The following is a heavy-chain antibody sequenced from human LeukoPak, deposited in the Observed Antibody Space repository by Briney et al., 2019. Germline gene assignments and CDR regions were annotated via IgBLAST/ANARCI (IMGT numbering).Heavy chain of an antibody. CDR2: IYYSGST. D-gene: IGHD6-19*01. J-gene: IGHJ4*02. V-gene: IGHV4-39*01. CDR1: GGSISGSSYY. CDR3: ARAVAGTFDY. Sequence: SETLSLTCTVSGGSISGSSYYWGWIRQPPGKGLEWIGSIYYSGSTYYIPSLKSRVTISVDTSKNQFSLKLSSVTAADTAVHFCARAVAGTFDYWGQGTLVTVSS.